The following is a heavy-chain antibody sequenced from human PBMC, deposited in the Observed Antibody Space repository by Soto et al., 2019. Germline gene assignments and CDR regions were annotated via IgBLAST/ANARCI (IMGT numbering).Heavy chain of an antibody. CDR2: ISWNSGSI. CDR1: GFTFDDYA. Sequence: EVQLVESGGGLVQPGRSLRLSCAASGFTFDDYAMHWVRQAPGKGLEWVSGISWNSGSIGYADSVKGRFTISRDNAKYSLYMQMNSLRAEDTALYYCAKAGFWSGYYSVVDYWGQGTLVTVSS. V-gene: IGHV3-9*01. D-gene: IGHD3-3*01. J-gene: IGHJ4*02. CDR3: AKAGFWSGYYSVVDY.